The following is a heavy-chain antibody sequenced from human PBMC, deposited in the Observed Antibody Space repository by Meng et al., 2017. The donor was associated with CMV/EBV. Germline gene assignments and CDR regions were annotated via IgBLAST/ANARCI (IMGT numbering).Heavy chain of an antibody. D-gene: IGHD2-21*02. V-gene: IGHV4-30-4*08. J-gene: IGHJ4*02. CDR2: IYYSGST. CDR1: VGSISSGDYY. CDR3: AREGDNPFDY. Sequence: QESGPGLLMPSQPLALTCTVVVGSISSGDYYWSWIRQPPGKGLEWIGYIYYSGSTYYNPSLKSRVTISVDTSKNQFSLKLSSVTAADTAVYYCAREGDNPFDYWGQGTLVTVSS.